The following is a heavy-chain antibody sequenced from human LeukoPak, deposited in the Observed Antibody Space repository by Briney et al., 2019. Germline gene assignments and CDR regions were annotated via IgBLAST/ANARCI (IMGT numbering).Heavy chain of an antibody. CDR2: ISGSGGST. D-gene: IGHD2-15*01. J-gene: IGHJ4*02. CDR3: AKNSGGTCYSHLGY. V-gene: IGHV3-23*01. Sequence: SGGSLRLSCAASGFTFSSYGMTWVRQAPGKGLEWVSGISGSGGSTYYEDSVKGRFTISRDNSKNTLYLQMNSLRAEDTAVYYCAKNSGGTCYSHLGYWGQGTLVTVSS. CDR1: GFTFSSYG.